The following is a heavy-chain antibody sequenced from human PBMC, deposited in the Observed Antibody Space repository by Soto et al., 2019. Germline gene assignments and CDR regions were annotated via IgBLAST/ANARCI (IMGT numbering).Heavy chain of an antibody. CDR1: GYSFTSYW. CDR2: IYPGDSDT. J-gene: IGHJ3*02. V-gene: IGHV5-51*01. D-gene: IGHD3-10*01. Sequence: GESLKISCKGSGYSFTSYWIGWVRQMPGKGLEWMGIIYPGDSDTRYSPSFQGQVTISADKSISTAYLQWSSLKASDTAMYYCARSGWFGEAHDAFDIWGQGTMVTVSS. CDR3: ARSGWFGEAHDAFDI.